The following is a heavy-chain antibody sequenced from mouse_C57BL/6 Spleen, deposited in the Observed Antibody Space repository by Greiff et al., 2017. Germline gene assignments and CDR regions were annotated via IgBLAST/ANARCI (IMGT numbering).Heavy chain of an antibody. Sequence: QVQLKQPGAELVKPGASVKMSCKASGYTFTSYWITWVKQRPGQGLEWIGDIYPGSGSTNYNEKFKSKATLTVDTSSSTAYMQLSSLTSEDSAVYYCANYYDYDVVYFDYWGQGTTLTVSS. CDR3: ANYYDYDVVYFDY. CDR1: GYTFTSYW. J-gene: IGHJ2*01. D-gene: IGHD2-4*01. V-gene: IGHV1-55*01. CDR2: IYPGSGST.